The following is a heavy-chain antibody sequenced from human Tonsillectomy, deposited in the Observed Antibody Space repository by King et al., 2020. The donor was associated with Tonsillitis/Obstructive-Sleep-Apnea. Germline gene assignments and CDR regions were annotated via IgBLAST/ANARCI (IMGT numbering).Heavy chain of an antibody. CDR3: ARLHGYSYGHLDN. CDR1: GGSISSSGYY. J-gene: IGHJ4*02. V-gene: IGHV4-39*01. D-gene: IGHD5-18*01. CDR2: IYNSGST. Sequence: LQLQESGPGPVKPSETLSLTCTVSGGSISSSGYYWGWIRQPPGKGLEWLGSIYNSGSTYYSSSLKSRVTISVDTPKNQFFLKLSSVTAADTAVYYCARLHGYSYGHLDNWGQGTLVTVSS.